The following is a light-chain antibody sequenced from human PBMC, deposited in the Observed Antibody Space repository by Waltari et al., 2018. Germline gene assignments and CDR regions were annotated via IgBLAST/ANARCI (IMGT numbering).Light chain of an antibody. CDR2: DAS. CDR3: QQYGSSPPYS. CDR1: QSVTSNY. Sequence: EIVLTQSPGTLSLSPGERATLSCRASQSVTSNYLAWYQQKPGQAPRLLICDASSRATGIPDRISGSGSETDFTLTISSLEPEDFAVYYCQQYGSSPPYSFGQGTKLEIK. J-gene: IGKJ2*01. V-gene: IGKV3-20*01.